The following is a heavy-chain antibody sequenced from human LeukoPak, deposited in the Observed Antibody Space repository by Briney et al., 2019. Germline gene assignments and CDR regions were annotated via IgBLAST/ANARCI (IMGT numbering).Heavy chain of an antibody. D-gene: IGHD3-22*01. Sequence: GRSLRLSCAAAGFTFSSYGMHWVRQAPGKGLEWVAVIWYDGSNKYYADSVKGRFTISRDNSKNTLYPQMNSLRAEDTAVYYCARANYYDSSGYPGAFDIWGQGTMVTVSS. V-gene: IGHV3-33*01. J-gene: IGHJ3*02. CDR3: ARANYYDSSGYPGAFDI. CDR2: IWYDGSNK. CDR1: GFTFSSYG.